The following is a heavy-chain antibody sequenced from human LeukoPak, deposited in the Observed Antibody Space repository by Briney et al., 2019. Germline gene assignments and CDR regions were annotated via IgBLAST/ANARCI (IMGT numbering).Heavy chain of an antibody. V-gene: IGHV1-18*01. CDR3: ARDWSSNSHIVTDY. CDR2: ISADNGDT. Sequence: ASVKVSCTASGYTFTNYGISWVRQAPGQGLEWMGGISADNGDTNYAQKLPDRVTMTTDTSTSTAYMELRSLRSDDTAVYYCARDWSSNSHIVTDYWGQGTLVTVSS. J-gene: IGHJ4*02. D-gene: IGHD2-2*01. CDR1: GYTFTNYG.